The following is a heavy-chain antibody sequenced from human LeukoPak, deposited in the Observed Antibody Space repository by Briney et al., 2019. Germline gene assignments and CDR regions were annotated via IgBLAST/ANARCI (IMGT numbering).Heavy chain of an antibody. Sequence: GEPLKTSSKGSGSSFTSYWIGWVRQMPGKGLEWLGIIYPGDSDTRYSPSFQGQVTISADKSISTAYLQWSSLKVSDTGIYYCASGLLGYYFDYWGQGTLVTVSS. V-gene: IGHV5-51*01. J-gene: IGHJ4*02. CDR1: GSSFTSYW. CDR3: ASGLLGYYFDY. CDR2: IYPGDSDT.